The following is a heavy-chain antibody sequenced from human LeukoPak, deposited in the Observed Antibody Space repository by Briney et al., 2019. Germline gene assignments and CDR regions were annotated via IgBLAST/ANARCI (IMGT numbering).Heavy chain of an antibody. J-gene: IGHJ4*02. CDR2: ISYDGSNK. V-gene: IGHV3-30*18. CDR3: AKEYYDSSGPEPA. D-gene: IGHD3-22*01. CDR1: GFTFSSYG. Sequence: GGSLRLSCAASGFTFSSYGMHWVRQAPGKGLEWVAVISYDGSNKYYADSVKGRFTIPRDNSKNTLYLQMNSLRAEDTAVYYCAKEYYDSSGPEPAWGRGTLVTVSS.